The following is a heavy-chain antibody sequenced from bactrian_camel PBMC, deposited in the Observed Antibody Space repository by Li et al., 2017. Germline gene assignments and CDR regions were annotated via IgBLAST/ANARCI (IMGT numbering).Heavy chain of an antibody. V-gene: IGHV3S55*01. CDR3: AAVEPWCPGGWLDLPGTYNN. CDR2: IDSQHNT. CDR1: GVTYDTFC. D-gene: IGHD1*01. Sequence: VQLVESGGGSVQTGGSLKLSCVVSGVTYDTFCLGWFRQAPGKEREEVAGIDSQHNTQYQNSVKGRFTISKDYADNTLYLQMNSLKVEDTAIYYCAAVEPWCPGGWLDLPGTYNNWGQGTQVTVS. J-gene: IGHJ4*01.